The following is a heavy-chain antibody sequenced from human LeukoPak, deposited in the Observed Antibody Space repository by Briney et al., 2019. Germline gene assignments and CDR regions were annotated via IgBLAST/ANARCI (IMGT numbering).Heavy chain of an antibody. CDR1: GFTFSSYG. Sequence: GSLRLSCAASGFTFSSYGMHWVRQAPGKGLEWVAFIRYDGSNKYYADSVKGRFTVSRDNSKNTLYVQMKSLGAEDTAVYYCAKDFVVVPGNVNYFDYWGQGTLVTVSS. V-gene: IGHV3-30*02. D-gene: IGHD2-21*02. CDR3: AKDFVVVPGNVNYFDY. CDR2: IRYDGSNK. J-gene: IGHJ4*02.